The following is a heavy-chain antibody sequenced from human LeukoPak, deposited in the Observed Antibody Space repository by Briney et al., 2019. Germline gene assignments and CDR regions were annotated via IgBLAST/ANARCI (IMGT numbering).Heavy chain of an antibody. D-gene: IGHD2-15*01. CDR2: INPYSGGT. V-gene: IGHV1-2*02. Sequence: ASVKVSCKASGYTFTGYYMHWVRQAPGQGLEWMGWINPYSGGTNYAQKFQGRVTMTTDTSTSTAYMELRSLRSDDTAVYYCARDYLARYCSGGSCYSEYKFDYWGQGTLVTVSS. CDR3: ARDYLARYCSGGSCYSEYKFDY. J-gene: IGHJ4*02. CDR1: GYTFTGYY.